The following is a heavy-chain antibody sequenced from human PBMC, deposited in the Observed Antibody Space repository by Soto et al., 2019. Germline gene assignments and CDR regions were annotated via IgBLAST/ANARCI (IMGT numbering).Heavy chain of an antibody. CDR3: ARLLKPSTTVTIFDY. CDR2: IYYSGST. D-gene: IGHD4-17*01. V-gene: IGHV4-59*08. CDR1: GGSISSYY. Sequence: SETLSLTCTVSGGSISSYYWSWIRQPPGKGLEWIGYIYYSGSTNYNPSLKSRVTISVDTSKNQFSLKLSSVTAADTAVYYCARLLKPSTTVTIFDYWGQGTLVTVSS. J-gene: IGHJ4*02.